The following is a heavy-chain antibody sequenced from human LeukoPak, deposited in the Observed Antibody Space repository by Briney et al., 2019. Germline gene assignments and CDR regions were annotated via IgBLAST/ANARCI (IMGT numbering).Heavy chain of an antibody. CDR1: GYTFTGYY. CDR3: ARDVVLMVYAVYGMDV. D-gene: IGHD2-8*01. V-gene: IGHV1-2*06. J-gene: IGHJ6*02. Sequence: ASVKVSCKASGYTFTGYYMHWVRQAPGQGLEWMGRINPNSGGTNYAQKFQGRVTMTRDTSISTAYMELSRLRSDDTAVYYCARDVVLMVYAVYGMDVWGQGTTVTVSS. CDR2: INPNSGGT.